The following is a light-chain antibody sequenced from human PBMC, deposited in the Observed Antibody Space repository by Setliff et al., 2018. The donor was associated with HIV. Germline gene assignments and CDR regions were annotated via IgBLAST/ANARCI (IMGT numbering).Light chain of an antibody. V-gene: IGLV2-14*01. CDR3: SSGTSSSTRV. CDR1: SSDVGGYNY. J-gene: IGLJ3*02. Sequence: SVLTQPASVSGSPGQSITISCSGTSSDVGGYNYVSWYQQHPGKAPKLMIYDVSKRPSGVSNRFSGSKSGNTASLTISGLQAEDEADYYCSSGTSSSTRVFGGGTQLTVL. CDR2: DVS.